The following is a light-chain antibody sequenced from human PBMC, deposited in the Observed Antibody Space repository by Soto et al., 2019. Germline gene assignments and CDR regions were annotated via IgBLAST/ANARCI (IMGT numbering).Light chain of an antibody. CDR1: QSVNSN. Sequence: EIVMTQSPATLSVSPGERATLSCRASQSVNSNLAWYQQKPGHSPRLLIYGASTRVTGIPARFSGSGSGTEFTLTISSLQSEDFAIYYCQQHNSWPPVFVQGTKLEIK. J-gene: IGKJ2*01. V-gene: IGKV3-15*01. CDR3: QQHNSWPPV. CDR2: GAS.